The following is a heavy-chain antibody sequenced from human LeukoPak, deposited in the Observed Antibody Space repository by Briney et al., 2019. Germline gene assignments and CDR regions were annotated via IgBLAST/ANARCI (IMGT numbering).Heavy chain of an antibody. CDR2: IYTSGTS. Sequence: SETLSLPCTVSGGSISSGDYYWNWIRQPACRGLEWIGRIYTSGTSPYNPSLESRVTMSVDTSNKQFSLKLTSVTAADMAVYFCARQFLVGSTFHAVDFWGQGTMVTVSS. CDR1: GGSISSGDYY. D-gene: IGHD1-26*01. CDR3: ARQFLVGSTFHAVDF. J-gene: IGHJ3*01. V-gene: IGHV4-61*02.